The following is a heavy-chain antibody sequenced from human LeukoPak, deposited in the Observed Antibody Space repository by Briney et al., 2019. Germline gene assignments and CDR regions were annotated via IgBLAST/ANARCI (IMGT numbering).Heavy chain of an antibody. CDR1: GLTFSGYW. Sequence: GGSLRLSCAAPGLTFSGYWMNWVRQAPGKGLEWVASIKPDGGEKYYVDSVKGRFTISRDNAKKSLYLQMTSLRDEDTAVYYCARGSGDYSGQGTLVTVSS. CDR2: IKPDGGEK. J-gene: IGHJ4*02. CDR3: ARGSGDY. V-gene: IGHV3-7*04.